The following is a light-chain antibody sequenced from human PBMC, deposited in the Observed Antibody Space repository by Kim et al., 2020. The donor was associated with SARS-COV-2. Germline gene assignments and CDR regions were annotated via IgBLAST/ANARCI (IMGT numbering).Light chain of an antibody. CDR2: GAS. CDR1: QSVSSSF. Sequence: LSPGERATLSCRASQSVSSSFLAWYQRKPGQAPRLLIYGASSRATGIPDRFSGSGSGTDFTLTISRLEPEDSAVYYCQQYDTSRTFGQGTKVDIK. CDR3: QQYDTSRT. V-gene: IGKV3-20*01. J-gene: IGKJ1*01.